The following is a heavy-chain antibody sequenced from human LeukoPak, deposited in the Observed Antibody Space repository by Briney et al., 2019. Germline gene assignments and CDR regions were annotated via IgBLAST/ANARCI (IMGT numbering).Heavy chain of an antibody. CDR1: GYSFITYT. Sequence: ASVTVSCKPSGYSFITYTINWVRQAPGQGLEWMGWINTNTGNPAYAQGFAGRFVFSSDKSVSAAYLQISNLKAEDTAVYYCARSSRGVIGLLDYWGQGTLVTVSS. CDR3: ARSSRGVIGLLDY. V-gene: IGHV7-4-1*02. D-gene: IGHD3-10*01. J-gene: IGHJ4*02. CDR2: INTNTGNP.